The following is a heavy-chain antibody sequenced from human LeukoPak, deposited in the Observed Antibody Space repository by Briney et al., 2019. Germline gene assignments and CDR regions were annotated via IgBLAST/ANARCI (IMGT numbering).Heavy chain of an antibody. Sequence: PGGSLRLSCAASGFTFSSYGMHWVRQAPGKGLEWVAVISYDGSNKYYADSVKGRFTISRDNSKNTLYLQVNSLRAEDTAVYYCAKGSSGWYRGAFDIWGQGTMVTVSS. J-gene: IGHJ3*02. CDR2: ISYDGSNK. CDR3: AKGSSGWYRGAFDI. V-gene: IGHV3-30*18. CDR1: GFTFSSYG. D-gene: IGHD6-19*01.